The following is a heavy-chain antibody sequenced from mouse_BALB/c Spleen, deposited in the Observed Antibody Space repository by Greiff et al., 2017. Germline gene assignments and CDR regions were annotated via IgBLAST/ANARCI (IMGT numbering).Heavy chain of an antibody. Sequence: VQLQQSGPELVKPGASVKIPCKASGYTFTDYNMDWVKQSHGKSLEWIGDINPNNGGTIYNQKFKGKATLTVDKSSSTAYMELRSLTSEDTAVYYCARLYYCKGDYAMDYWGQGTSVTVSS. D-gene: IGHD2-1*01. CDR1: GYTFTDYN. CDR3: ARLYYCKGDYAMDY. J-gene: IGHJ4*01. V-gene: IGHV1-18*01. CDR2: INPNNGGT.